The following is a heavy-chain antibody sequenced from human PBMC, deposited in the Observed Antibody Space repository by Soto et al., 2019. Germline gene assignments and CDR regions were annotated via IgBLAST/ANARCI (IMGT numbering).Heavy chain of an antibody. CDR3: ARSEATALDF. CDR2: INHSGST. CDR1: CGSFSSYY. V-gene: IGHV4-34*01. J-gene: IGHJ4*02. Sequence: SETLSLTCAVYCGSFSSYYWSWIRQPPRKGLEWIGEINHSGSTNYNPSLKSRVTMSVDTSKNQFSLKLSSVTAADTAVYFCARSEATALDFWGQGILVTVSS.